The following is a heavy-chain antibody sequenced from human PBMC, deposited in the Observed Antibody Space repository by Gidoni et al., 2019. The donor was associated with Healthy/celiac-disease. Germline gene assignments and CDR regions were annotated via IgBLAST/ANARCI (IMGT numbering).Heavy chain of an antibody. Sequence: AWKNGVRQAPXKGLEXVGRIKSKTDGGTKXYAAPVKGRFXISRDDSKXXLYLQMNSLXTEDKAXYYCSTGRXXEAXXXTGXXXWG. CDR1: AW. V-gene: IGHV3-15*07. CDR3: STGRXXEAXXXTGXXX. CDR2: IKSKTDGGTK. J-gene: IGHJ1*01. D-gene: IGHD3-9*01.